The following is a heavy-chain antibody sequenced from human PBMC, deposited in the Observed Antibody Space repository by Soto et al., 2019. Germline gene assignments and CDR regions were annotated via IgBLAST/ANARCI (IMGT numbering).Heavy chain of an antibody. D-gene: IGHD2-2*02. Sequence: GGSLRLSCAASGFTVSNNYMSWVRQAPGKGLEWVSLIYSGGSTFYADSVKGRFTISRDNSKNTLFLQMNSLRAEDTAVYFCATYTSLDYWGQVTLVPVSP. V-gene: IGHV3-53*01. J-gene: IGHJ4*02. CDR2: IYSGGST. CDR1: GFTVSNNY. CDR3: ATYTSLDY.